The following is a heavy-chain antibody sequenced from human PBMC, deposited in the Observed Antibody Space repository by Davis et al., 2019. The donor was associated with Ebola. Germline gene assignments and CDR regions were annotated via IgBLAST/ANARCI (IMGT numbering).Heavy chain of an antibody. Sequence: SETLSLTCAVSGGSISSSNWWSWVRQPPGKGLEWIGEIYHSGSTNYNPSLKSRVTISVDTSKNQFSLKLSSVTAADTAVYYCARGRGYSYGYHYYYYGMDVWGQGTTVTVSS. CDR2: IYHSGST. V-gene: IGHV4-4*02. CDR3: ARGRGYSYGYHYYYYGMDV. CDR1: GGSISSSNW. D-gene: IGHD5-18*01. J-gene: IGHJ6*02.